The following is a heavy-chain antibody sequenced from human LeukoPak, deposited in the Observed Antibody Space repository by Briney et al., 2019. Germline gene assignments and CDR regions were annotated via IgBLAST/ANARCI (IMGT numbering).Heavy chain of an antibody. V-gene: IGHV4-30-4*08. CDR1: GGSISSGDYY. CDR3: AQASGGDAFDI. CDR2: IYYSGST. Sequence: SETLSLTCTVPGGSISSGDYYWSWIRQPPGKGLEWSGYIYYSGSTYYNPSLKSRVTISVGTSKNQFSLKLSSVTAAATAVYYCAQASGGDAFDIWGQGTMVTVSS. D-gene: IGHD4-23*01. J-gene: IGHJ3*02.